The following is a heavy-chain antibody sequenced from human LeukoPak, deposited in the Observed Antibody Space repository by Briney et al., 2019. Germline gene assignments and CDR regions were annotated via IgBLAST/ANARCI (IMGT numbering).Heavy chain of an antibody. Sequence: GGSLRLSCAASGFTFSSYSMNWVRQAPGKGLEWVSSISSSSYIYYADSVKGRFTISRDNAKNSLYLQMNSLRAEDTAVYYCARDYYDSSGYYRPIDYWGQGTLVTVSS. V-gene: IGHV3-21*01. CDR2: ISSSSYI. J-gene: IGHJ4*02. CDR1: GFTFSSYS. CDR3: ARDYYDSSGYYRPIDY. D-gene: IGHD3-22*01.